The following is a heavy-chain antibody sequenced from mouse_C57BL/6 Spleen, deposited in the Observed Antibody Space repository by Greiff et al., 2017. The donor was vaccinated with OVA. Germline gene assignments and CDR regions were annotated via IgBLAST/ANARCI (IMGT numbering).Heavy chain of an antibody. CDR1: GYTFTDYE. Sequence: QVQLQQSGAELVRPGASVTLSCKASGYTFTDYEMNWVKQTPVHGLEWIGAIDPETGGTAYNQKFKGKAILTADKSSSTAYMELRSLTSEDSAVYYCTRGDGNHYFDYWGQGTTLTVSS. CDR3: TRGDGNHYFDY. V-gene: IGHV1-15*01. CDR2: IDPETGGT. D-gene: IGHD2-1*01. J-gene: IGHJ2*01.